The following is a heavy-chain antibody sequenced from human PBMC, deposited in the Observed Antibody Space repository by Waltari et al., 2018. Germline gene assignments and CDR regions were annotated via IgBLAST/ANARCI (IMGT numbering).Heavy chain of an antibody. CDR2: IYYSGST. Sequence: QVQLQESGPGLVKPSQTLSLTCTVSGGSISSGDYYWSWIRQPPGKGLEWIGYIYYSGSTYYNPSLKSRVTISVDTSKNQFSLKLSSVTAADTAVYYCARGFFVPYSGSYSCAFDIWGQGTMVTVSS. CDR3: ARGFFVPYSGSYSCAFDI. D-gene: IGHD1-26*01. V-gene: IGHV4-30-4*08. J-gene: IGHJ3*02. CDR1: GGSISSGDYY.